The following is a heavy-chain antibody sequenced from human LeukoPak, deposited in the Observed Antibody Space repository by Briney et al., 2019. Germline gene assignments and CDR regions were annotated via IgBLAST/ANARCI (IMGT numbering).Heavy chain of an antibody. V-gene: IGHV3-7*01. CDR2: IKQDGSEK. J-gene: IGHJ3*02. D-gene: IGHD1-26*01. CDR1: GFTFSTFA. CDR3: ARDRLVGATRNDAFDI. Sequence: PGGSLRLSCAASGFTFSTFAMSWVRQAPGEGLEWVANIKQDGSEKYYVDSVKGRFTISRDNAKNSLYLQMNSLRAEDTAVYYCARDRLVGATRNDAFDIWGQGTMVTVSS.